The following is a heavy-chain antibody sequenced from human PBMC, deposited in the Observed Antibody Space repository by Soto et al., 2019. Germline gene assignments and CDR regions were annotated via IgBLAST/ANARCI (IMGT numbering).Heavy chain of an antibody. CDR1: GFTFSSYA. Sequence: EVQLLESGGGLVQPGGSLRLSCAASGFTFSSYAMSWVRQAPGKGLEWVSAISGSGGSTYYADSVKGRFTISRDNSKNKHYLQMNILRSEDTDVYYCAKDSGLAAGGFDYWGQGTMITVS. CDR3: AKDSGLAAGGFDY. D-gene: IGHD6-25*01. J-gene: IGHJ4*02. CDR2: ISGSGGST. V-gene: IGHV3-23*01.